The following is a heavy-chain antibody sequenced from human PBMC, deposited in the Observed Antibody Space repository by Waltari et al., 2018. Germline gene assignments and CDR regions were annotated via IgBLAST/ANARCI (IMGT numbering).Heavy chain of an antibody. J-gene: IGHJ2*01. Sequence: QVQLQQWGAGLLKPSETLSLTCAVYGGSFSGYYWSWIRQTPGKGMEGIGEINHSGRTNNNPSPKSRVTIAVDTAKNQFSLKLSSVTAADTAVYYCARGGAARSKSWYFDLWGRGTLVTVSS. CDR1: GGSFSGYY. CDR3: ARGGAARSKSWYFDL. V-gene: IGHV4-34*01. D-gene: IGHD6-6*01. CDR2: INHSGRT.